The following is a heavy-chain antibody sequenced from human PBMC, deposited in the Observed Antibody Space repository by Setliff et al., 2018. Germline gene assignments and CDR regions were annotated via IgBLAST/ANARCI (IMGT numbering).Heavy chain of an antibody. Sequence: GASVKVSCKASGFTSTNYAIHWVRQAPGQRPECMGWIHAGNGDTKYSQKFQGRVTITRDTSASTVYMELSSLRSEDTAVYYCARAHYYSGYIEYFQYWGQGTLVTVSS. CDR1: GFTSTNYA. CDR2: IHAGNGDT. CDR3: ARAHYYSGYIEYFQY. D-gene: IGHD5-12*01. J-gene: IGHJ1*01. V-gene: IGHV1-3*01.